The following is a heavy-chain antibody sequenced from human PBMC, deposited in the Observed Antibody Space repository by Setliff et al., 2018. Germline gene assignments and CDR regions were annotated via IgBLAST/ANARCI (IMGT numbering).Heavy chain of an antibody. CDR1: GFTFDDYV. CDR2: INRNGGRI. CDR3: ARAHRYFSDTTGYFYDQGRSAFDV. Sequence: PGGSLRLSCAASGFTFDDYVTSWVRQAPGKGLEWVSDINRNGGRIGYADPMKGRFTISRDNAKNSLYLQMNSLGAEYTALYYCARAHRYFSDTTGYFYDQGRSAFDVWGQGTTVTV. D-gene: IGHD3-22*01. V-gene: IGHV3-20*04. J-gene: IGHJ3*01.